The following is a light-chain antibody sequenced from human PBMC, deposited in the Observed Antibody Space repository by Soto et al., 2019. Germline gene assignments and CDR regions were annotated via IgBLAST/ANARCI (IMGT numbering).Light chain of an antibody. Sequence: ILLTHSPSSLSASVVDRVPITXXASQGIDTSLAWYQQKPGKAPKIXIYAASNFQSGVPSRFSGSGAGTEFTLIISNLQPDDFATYYCQQFKDYVWTFGQGTKVDIK. CDR2: AAS. CDR1: QGIDTS. V-gene: IGKV1-9*01. CDR3: QQFKDYVWT. J-gene: IGKJ1*01.